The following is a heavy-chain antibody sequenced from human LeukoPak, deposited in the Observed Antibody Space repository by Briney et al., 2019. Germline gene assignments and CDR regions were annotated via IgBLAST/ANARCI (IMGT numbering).Heavy chain of an antibody. V-gene: IGHV3-30-3*01. CDR3: ARDPPKYCSSTSCSSD. CDR2: ISYDGSNK. J-gene: IGHJ4*02. Sequence: PGGSLRFSCAASGFTFSSYAMHWVRQAPGKGLEWVAVISYDGSNKYYADSVKGRFTISRDNSKNTLYLQMNSLRAEDTAVYYCARDPPKYCSSTSCSSDWGQGTLVTVSS. D-gene: IGHD2-2*01. CDR1: GFTFSSYA.